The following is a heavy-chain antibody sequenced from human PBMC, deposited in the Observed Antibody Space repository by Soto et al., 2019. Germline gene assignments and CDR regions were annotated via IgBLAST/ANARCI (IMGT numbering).Heavy chain of an antibody. CDR1: EVTFTSYS. CDR3: ARDYVPYCGGDCYSFDAFDI. CDR2: ISSSSSTI. D-gene: IGHD2-21*02. V-gene: IGHV3-48*01. J-gene: IGHJ3*02. Sequence: VLPLRVSRAAAEVTFTSYSTNQILQAPGNVLEWVSYISSSSSTIYYADSVKGRFTISRDNSKNTLYLQMNSLRAEDTAVYYCARDYVPYCGGDCYSFDAFDIWGQGTMVTVSS.